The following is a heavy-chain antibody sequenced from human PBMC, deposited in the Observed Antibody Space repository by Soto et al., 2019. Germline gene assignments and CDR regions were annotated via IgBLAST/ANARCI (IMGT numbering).Heavy chain of an antibody. Sequence: TGGSLRLSCAASGFTFSTYWMSWVRQAPGKGLEWVANINQDGSEKYYVDSVKGRFTISRDNAKNSLYLQMNSLRAEDTAVYYCARDPIPYCSSSSCPGGDSLDYWGPGTQVTVSSGKTHCARVLRPVILTGYYTGFDYWGQGTLVTVSS. V-gene: IGHV3-7*01. D-gene: IGHD2-2*01. J-gene: IGHJ4*02. CDR3: ARDPIPYCSSSSCPGGDSLDYWGPGTQVTVSSGKTHCARVLRPVILTGYYTGFDY. CDR1: GFTFSTYW. CDR2: INQDGSEK.